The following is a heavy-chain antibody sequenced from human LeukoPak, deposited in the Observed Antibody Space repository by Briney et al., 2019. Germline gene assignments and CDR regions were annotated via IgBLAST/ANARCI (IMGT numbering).Heavy chain of an antibody. CDR3: ARGRDYYGSGSYYNDFDY. D-gene: IGHD3-10*01. J-gene: IGHJ4*02. CDR2: IYYSGST. Sequence: SGTLSLTCAVSGGSISSSSYYWGWIRQPPGKGLEWIGSIYYSGSTYYNPSLKSRVTISVDTSKNQFSLKLSSVTAADTAVYYCARGRDYYGSGSYYNDFDYWGQGTLVTVSS. V-gene: IGHV4-39*07. CDR1: GGSISSSSYY.